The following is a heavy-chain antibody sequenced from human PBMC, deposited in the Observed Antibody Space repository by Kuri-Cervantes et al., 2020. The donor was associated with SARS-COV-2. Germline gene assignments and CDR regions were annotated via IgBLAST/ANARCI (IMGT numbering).Heavy chain of an antibody. V-gene: IGHV4-34*01. Sequence: GSLRVSCAVYGGSFSGYYWSWIRQPPGKGLEWIGEINHSGSTNYNPSLKSRVTISVDTSKNQFSLKLSSVTAADTAVYYCARWELLFPSDAFDIWCQGTMVTVSS. CDR2: INHSGST. CDR3: ARWELLFPSDAFDI. D-gene: IGHD1-26*01. J-gene: IGHJ3*02. CDR1: GGSFSGYY.